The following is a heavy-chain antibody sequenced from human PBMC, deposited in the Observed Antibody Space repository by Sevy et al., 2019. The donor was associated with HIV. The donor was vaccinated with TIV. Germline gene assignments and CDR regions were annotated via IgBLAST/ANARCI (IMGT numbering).Heavy chain of an antibody. J-gene: IGHJ6*03. CDR3: ARGRLAAAGYYYYYMDV. Sequence: SETLSLTCAVYGGSFSGYYWSWIRQPPGKGLEWIGEINHSGSTNYNPSLKSRVTISVDTSKNQFSLKLSSVTAADTAVYYCARGRLAAAGYYYYYMDVWGKGTTVTFSS. D-gene: IGHD6-13*01. CDR1: GGSFSGYY. CDR2: INHSGST. V-gene: IGHV4-34*01.